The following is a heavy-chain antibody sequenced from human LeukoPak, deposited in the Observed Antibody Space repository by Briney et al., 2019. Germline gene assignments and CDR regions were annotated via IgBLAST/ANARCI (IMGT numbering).Heavy chain of an antibody. CDR3: ARNHDYGDLRGAFDI. D-gene: IGHD4-17*01. Sequence: ASVKVSCKASGYTFTSYYMHWVRQAPGQGLEWMGIINPSGGSTSYAQKFQGRVTMTRDTSTSTVYMELSSLRPEDTAVYYCARNHDYGDLRGAFDIWGQGTMVTVSS. CDR2: INPSGGST. V-gene: IGHV1-46*01. CDR1: GYTFTSYY. J-gene: IGHJ3*02.